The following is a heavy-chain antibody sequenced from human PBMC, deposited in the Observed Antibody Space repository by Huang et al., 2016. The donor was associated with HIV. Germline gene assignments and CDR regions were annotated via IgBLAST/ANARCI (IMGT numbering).Heavy chain of an antibody. V-gene: IGHV1-69*01. Sequence: QVQLVQSGAEVKKPGSSVKVSCKASGGTVSSSAINWVRQAPGQGLEWRGGIIPIFGTANYAQKFQGRATITADESTSTAYMELSSLRSEDTAVYYCAREFYYDSSGYYFDYWGQGTLVTVSS. CDR1: GGTVSSSA. D-gene: IGHD3-22*01. J-gene: IGHJ4*02. CDR3: AREFYYDSSGYYFDY. CDR2: IIPIFGTA.